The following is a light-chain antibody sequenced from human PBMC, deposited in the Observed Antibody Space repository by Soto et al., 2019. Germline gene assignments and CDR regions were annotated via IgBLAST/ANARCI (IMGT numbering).Light chain of an antibody. CDR2: DAS. J-gene: IGKJ1*01. CDR3: QQYDNHPTWT. Sequence: DIQMTQSPSSLSASVGDRVTITCQASQDITNYLNWYQQKPGKAPKLLIYDASNLETGVPSRFSGSGSGTDFTFTISSLQPEDISTYYCQQYDNHPTWTFGQGTEVDIK. V-gene: IGKV1-33*01. CDR1: QDITNY.